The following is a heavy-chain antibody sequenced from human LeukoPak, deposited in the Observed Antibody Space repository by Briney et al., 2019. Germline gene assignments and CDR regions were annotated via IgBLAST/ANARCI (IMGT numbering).Heavy chain of an antibody. J-gene: IGHJ6*02. V-gene: IGHV4-38-2*02. CDR1: GYSISSGYY. CDR2: MNYRGST. Sequence: PSETLSLTCTVSGYSISSGYYWGWVRQPPGKGLEWIGSMNYRGSTYYNPSLKSRVTISVDTSKNQFSLKLSSVTAADTAVYYCARDAGHQLSRRNYYAMDVWGQGTTVTVSS. CDR3: ARDAGHQLSRRNYYAMDV. D-gene: IGHD1-1*01.